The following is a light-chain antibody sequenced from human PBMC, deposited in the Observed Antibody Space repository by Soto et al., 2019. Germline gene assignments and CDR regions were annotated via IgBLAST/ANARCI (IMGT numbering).Light chain of an antibody. J-gene: IGKJ2*01. V-gene: IGKV3-20*01. CDR2: GAS. CDR1: QRVTSKY. CDR3: QQYGSSPYT. Sequence: EVVLTQSPGTLSLSPGERATLSCRASQRVTSKYLAWYHQKPGQAPRLPIYGASNRATGIPDRFSGSGSGTDFTLTISRLEPEDFAVYYCQQYGSSPYTFGQGTKLEIK.